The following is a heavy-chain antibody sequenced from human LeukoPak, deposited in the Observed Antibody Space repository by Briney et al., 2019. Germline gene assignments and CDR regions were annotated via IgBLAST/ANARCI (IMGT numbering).Heavy chain of an antibody. CDR1: GFTFSTYE. V-gene: IGHV3-48*03. CDR3: ATSGAYESSWAFNI. CDR2: IGNRPTTT. J-gene: IGHJ3*02. D-gene: IGHD5-12*01. Sequence: PGGSLRLSCAGSGFTFSTYEMNWVRQAPGKGLEWVSYIGNRPTTTYYADSVRGRFTISRDNTKNSVYLQMTSLRADDAAVYYCATSGAYESSWAFNIWGQGTMVAVSS.